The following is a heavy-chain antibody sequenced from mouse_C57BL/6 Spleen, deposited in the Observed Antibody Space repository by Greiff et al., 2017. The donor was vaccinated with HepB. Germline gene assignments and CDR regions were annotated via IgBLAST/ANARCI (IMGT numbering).Heavy chain of an antibody. CDR3: ARADYGNYPWFAY. J-gene: IGHJ3*01. V-gene: IGHV1-7*01. CDR2: INPSSGYT. D-gene: IGHD2-1*01. CDR1: GYTFTSYW. Sequence: QVQLKESGAELAKPGASVKLSCKASGYTFTSYWMHWVKQRPGQGLEWIGYINPSSGYTKYNQKFKDKATLTADKSSSTAYMQLSSLTYEDSAVYYCARADYGNYPWFAYWGQGTLVTVSA.